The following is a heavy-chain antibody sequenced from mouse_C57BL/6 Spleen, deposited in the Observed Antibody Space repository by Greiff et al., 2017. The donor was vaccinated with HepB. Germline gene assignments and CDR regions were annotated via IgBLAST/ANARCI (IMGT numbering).Heavy chain of an antibody. Sequence: EVQLQQSGPELVKPGASVKISCKASGYSFTGYYMNWVKQSPEKSLEWIGEINPSTGGTTYNQKFKAKATLTVDKSSSTAYMQLKSLTSEDSAVYYCARRGYDWDAMDYWGQGTSVTVSS. CDR2: INPSTGGT. CDR3: ARRGYDWDAMDY. V-gene: IGHV1-42*01. CDR1: GYSFTGYY. J-gene: IGHJ4*01. D-gene: IGHD2-4*01.